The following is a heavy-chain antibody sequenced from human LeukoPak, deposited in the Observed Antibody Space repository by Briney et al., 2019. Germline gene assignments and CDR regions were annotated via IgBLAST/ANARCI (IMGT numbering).Heavy chain of an antibody. CDR1: GGSVSDYY. J-gene: IGHJ6*03. CDR3: ARGPSGSLSYYYYYYMDV. D-gene: IGHD1-26*01. CDR2: IYYTGST. V-gene: IGHV4-59*02. Sequence: SETLSLTCTISGGSVSDYYWSWIRQSPGKGLEWIGYIYYTGSTTYNPSLKSRVTISVDTSKNQFSLKLSSVTAADTAVYYCARGPSGSLSYYYYYYMDVWGKGTTVTISS.